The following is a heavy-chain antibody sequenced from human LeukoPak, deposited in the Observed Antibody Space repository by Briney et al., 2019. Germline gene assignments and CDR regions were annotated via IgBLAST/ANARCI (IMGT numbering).Heavy chain of an antibody. D-gene: IGHD2-2*01. CDR3: AREGDSGMATVSTCDH. CDR2: IIPIFGTA. J-gene: IGHJ4*02. Sequence: GSSVKVSCKASGGTFSSYAISWVRQAPGQGLEWMGGIIPIFGTANYAQKFQGRVTITADKSTSTAYMELSSLRSEDTAVYYCAREGDSGMATVSTCDHWGQGTLVTVSS. CDR1: GGTFSSYA. V-gene: IGHV1-69*06.